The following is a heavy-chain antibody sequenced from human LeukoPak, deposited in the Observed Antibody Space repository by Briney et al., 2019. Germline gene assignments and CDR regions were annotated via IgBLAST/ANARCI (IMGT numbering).Heavy chain of an antibody. CDR3: VRPDSYIPY. V-gene: IGHV3-23*01. CDR2: ISDSGRST. J-gene: IGHJ4*02. Sequence: GGSLRLSCAASGFRFNNYAMSWVRQAPGKGLEWVSGISDSGRSTYYADSVKGRFTISRDNSKNTVHLQMNNLRVDDTAVYFCVRPDSYIPYWGQGPLVTVSS. D-gene: IGHD5-18*01. CDR1: GFRFNNYA.